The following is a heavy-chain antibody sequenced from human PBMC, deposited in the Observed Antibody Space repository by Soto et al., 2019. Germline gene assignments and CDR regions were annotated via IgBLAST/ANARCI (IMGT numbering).Heavy chain of an antibody. Sequence: GGSLRLSCAASGFTFSSYSMNWVRQAPGKGLEWVSSISSSSSYIYYADSVKGRFTISRDNAKNSLYLQMNSLRAEDTAVYYCARGPLNIAAFDYWGQGTLVTVSS. CDR3: ARGPLNIAAFDY. J-gene: IGHJ4*02. D-gene: IGHD6-13*01. CDR2: ISSSSSYI. CDR1: GFTFSSYS. V-gene: IGHV3-21*01.